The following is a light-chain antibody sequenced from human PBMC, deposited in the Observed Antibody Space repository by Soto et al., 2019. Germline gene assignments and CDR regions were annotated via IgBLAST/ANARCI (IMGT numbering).Light chain of an antibody. Sequence: EIVLTQSPGTLSLSPGERATLSCRASQSVRSSNLAWYQQKPGQAPRLLIYGASSRATGIPDRFSASGPGTDFTLTISRLQPEDFAVYYCQQYGSSPWTFGQGTKVGIK. CDR3: QQYGSSPWT. V-gene: IGKV3-20*01. CDR2: GAS. J-gene: IGKJ1*01. CDR1: QSVRSSN.